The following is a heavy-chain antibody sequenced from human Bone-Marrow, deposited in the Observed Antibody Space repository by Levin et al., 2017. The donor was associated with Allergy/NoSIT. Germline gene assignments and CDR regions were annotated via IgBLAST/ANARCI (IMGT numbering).Heavy chain of an antibody. Sequence: GGSLRLSCAASGFTFSDYYMSWIRQAPGKGLEWISYITSSGTTIYYADSVKGRFTISRDNAKNSLFLQMNSLKADDTAVYYCARGVDTTLVPSFDYWGQGAQVTVSS. J-gene: IGHJ4*02. D-gene: IGHD5-18*01. V-gene: IGHV3-11*01. CDR3: ARGVDTTLVPSFDY. CDR2: ITSSGTTI. CDR1: GFTFSDYY.